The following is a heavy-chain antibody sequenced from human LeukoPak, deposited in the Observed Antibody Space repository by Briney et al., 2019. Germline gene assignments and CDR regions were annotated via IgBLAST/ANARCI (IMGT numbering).Heavy chain of an antibody. J-gene: IGHJ4*02. Sequence: ASVKVSCKASGYTFTGYYMHWVRQAPGQGLEWMGRINPNSGGTNYAQKFQGRVTMTRDTSISTAYMELSRLRSDDTAVYYCARNRDVVLWLGDTYYFDYWGQGTLATVSS. CDR2: INPNSGGT. CDR3: ARNRDVVLWLGDTYYFDY. CDR1: GYTFTGYY. V-gene: IGHV1-2*06. D-gene: IGHD3-10*01.